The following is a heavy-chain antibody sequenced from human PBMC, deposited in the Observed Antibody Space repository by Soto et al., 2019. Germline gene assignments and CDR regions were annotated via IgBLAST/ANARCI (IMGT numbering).Heavy chain of an antibody. CDR3: ARDRLPGY. CDR1: GFTFSSYS. Sequence: GGSLRLSCAASGFTFSSYSMNWVRQAPGKGLEWVSYISSSSSTIYYADSVKGRFTISRDNAKNSLYLQMNSLRAEDTAVYYCARDRLPGYWGQGTLVTVSS. J-gene: IGHJ4*02. D-gene: IGHD3-16*01. CDR2: ISSSSSTI. V-gene: IGHV3-48*01.